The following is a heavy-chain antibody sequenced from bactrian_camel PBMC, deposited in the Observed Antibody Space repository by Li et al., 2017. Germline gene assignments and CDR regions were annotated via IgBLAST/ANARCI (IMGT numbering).Heavy chain of an antibody. CDR2: ITTGTGNT. J-gene: IGHJ4*01. CDR1: AYTGGPFY. V-gene: IGHV3S40*01. CDR3: AVQFLEASCARVHAIDD. Sequence: VQLVESGGGSVQAGGSLRLSCAASAYTGGPFYMAYFRQAPGKEREEVATITTGTGNTDYADSVKGRFTISQDGAENTVYLQMNGLKPEDSAMYYCAVQFLEASCARVHAIDDWGQGTQVTVS. D-gene: IGHD4*01.